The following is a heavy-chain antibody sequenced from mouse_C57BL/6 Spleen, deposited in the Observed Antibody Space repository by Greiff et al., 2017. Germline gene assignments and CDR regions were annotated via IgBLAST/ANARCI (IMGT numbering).Heavy chain of an antibody. J-gene: IGHJ3*01. V-gene: IGHV2-6*01. CDR3: ASRDSSGLFAY. CDR2: IWGVGST. CDR1: GFSLTSYG. Sequence: VKLVESGPGLVAPSQSLSITCTVSGFSLTSYGVDWVRQSPGKGLEWLGVIWGVGSTNYNSALKSRLSISKDNAKSQVFLKMNSLQTDDTAMYYCASRDSSGLFAYWGQGTLVTVSA. D-gene: IGHD3-2*02.